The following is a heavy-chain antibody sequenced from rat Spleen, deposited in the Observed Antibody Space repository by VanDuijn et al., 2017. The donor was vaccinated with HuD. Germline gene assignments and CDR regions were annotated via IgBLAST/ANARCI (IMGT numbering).Heavy chain of an antibody. J-gene: IGHJ2*01. CDR1: GFNFNDYW. Sequence: EVKLVESGGGLVQPGRSLQLSCAASGFNFNDYWMGWVRQAPGKGLEWIGEINKDSSKINYTPSLKDKFTISRDNARNTLYLQMRRLGYEDTAIYYCETERRGVEGWGQGVMVTVSS. V-gene: IGHV4-2*01. D-gene: IGHD4-3*01. CDR3: ETERRGVEG. CDR2: INKDSSKI.